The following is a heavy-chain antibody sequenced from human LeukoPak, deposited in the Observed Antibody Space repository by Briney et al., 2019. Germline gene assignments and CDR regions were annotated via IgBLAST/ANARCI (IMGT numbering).Heavy chain of an antibody. V-gene: IGHV3-30*01. CDR3: ARGGRGYYDSSLTEGDAFDI. CDR2: ISYDGSNK. J-gene: IGHJ3*02. Sequence: GRSLRLSCAASGFTFSSYAMHWVRQAPGKGVEGVAVISYDGSNKYYADSVKGRFTISRDNSKNTLYLQMNSLRAEDTAVYYCARGGRGYYDSSLTEGDAFDIWGQGTMVTVSS. D-gene: IGHD3-22*01. CDR1: GFTFSSYA.